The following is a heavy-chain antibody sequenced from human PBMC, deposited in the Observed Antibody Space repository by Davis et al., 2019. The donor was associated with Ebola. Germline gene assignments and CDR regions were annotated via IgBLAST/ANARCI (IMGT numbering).Heavy chain of an antibody. CDR2: IKSKSDGGTT. CDR1: GFTYSDAW. CDR3: STLRAPVPAAS. D-gene: IGHD2-2*01. V-gene: IGHV3-15*01. J-gene: IGHJ5*02. Sequence: SLIIPCAASGFTYSDAWMSGVRQAPGKGLEWVGRIKSKSDGGTTDYAAPVKGRFTISRDDSKKTLYLQMNSLKTEDTAVYYCSTLRAPVPAASWGQGTLVTVSS.